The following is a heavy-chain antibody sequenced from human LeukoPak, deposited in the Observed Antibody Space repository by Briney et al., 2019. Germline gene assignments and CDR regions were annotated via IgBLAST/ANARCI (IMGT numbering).Heavy chain of an antibody. CDR2: IDTSGSI. J-gene: IGHJ5*02. V-gene: IGHV4-4*07. Sequence: PSETLSLTCTVSGGSISSYFCSWIRQPAGKGLEWIGRIDTSGSINYNPSLKSRVTMSVDRSKNQISLKLSSVTAADTAVYYCARVGSLSRGRNWFDPWGQGTLVTVSS. CDR1: GGSISSYF. CDR3: ARVGSLSRGRNWFDP. D-gene: IGHD2-15*01.